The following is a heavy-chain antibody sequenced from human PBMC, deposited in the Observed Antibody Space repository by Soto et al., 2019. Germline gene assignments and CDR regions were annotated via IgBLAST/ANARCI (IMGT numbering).Heavy chain of an antibody. D-gene: IGHD2-15*01. J-gene: IGHJ4*02. CDR1: GFTFSSYW. Sequence: EVQLVESGGGLVQPGGSLRLSCAASGFTFSSYWMHWVRQAPGKGLVWVSRINSDGSSTCYADAVEGRFTITRDNAKNPLYLQMNSRRAENTAVYYCVRTSLVVAAATREDYWGQGTLVTVSS. V-gene: IGHV3-74*01. CDR2: INSDGSST. CDR3: VRTSLVVAAATREDY.